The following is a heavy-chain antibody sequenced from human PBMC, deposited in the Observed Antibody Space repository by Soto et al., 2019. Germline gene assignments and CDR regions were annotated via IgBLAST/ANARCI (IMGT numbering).Heavy chain of an antibody. CDR3: ARESHDILTGPPWVWYFDL. CDR2: INDRGSI. D-gene: IGHD3-9*01. CDR1: GGSFSGYY. V-gene: IGHV4-34*01. Sequence: QVQLQQWGAGPLRPLETLSLTCGVSGGSFSGYYWAWIRQSPGKGLEWIGEINDRGSINYNPSLKRRVSISVHTSKYHYSLNLRSVTAADTAVYYCARESHDILTGPPWVWYFDLWGRGTLVTVSS. J-gene: IGHJ2*01.